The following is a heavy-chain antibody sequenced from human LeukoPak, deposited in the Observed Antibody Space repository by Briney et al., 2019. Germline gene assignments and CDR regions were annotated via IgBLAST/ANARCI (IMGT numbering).Heavy chain of an antibody. D-gene: IGHD5-24*01. CDR2: ISYDGSNK. V-gene: IGHV3-30*18. CDR1: GFTFSSYG. Sequence: PGRSLRLSCAASGFTFSSYGMHWVRQAPGKGLEWVAVISYDGSNKYYADSVKVRFTSSRDNSKNTLYLQMNSLRAEDTAVYYCAKGPRGLRRWLQLWYFDYWGQGTLVTVSS. CDR3: AKGPRGLRRWLQLWYFDY. J-gene: IGHJ4*02.